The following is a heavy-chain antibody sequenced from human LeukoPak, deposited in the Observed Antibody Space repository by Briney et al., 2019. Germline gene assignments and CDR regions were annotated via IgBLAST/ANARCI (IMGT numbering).Heavy chain of an antibody. CDR1: GGSISSSSYY. V-gene: IGHV4-39*01. CDR3: ARRGSGRNWFDP. J-gene: IGHJ5*02. D-gene: IGHD1-26*01. Sequence: SETLSLTCTVSGGSISSSSYYWGWIRQPPGKGLEWIASISYTGRTYYNPSLRSRITISVDTSKNQFSLRLSSVTAADTAVYHCARRGSGRNWFDPWGQGTLVTVSS. CDR2: ISYTGRT.